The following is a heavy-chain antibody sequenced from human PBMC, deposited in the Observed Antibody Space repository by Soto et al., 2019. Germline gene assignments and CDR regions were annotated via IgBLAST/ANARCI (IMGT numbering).Heavy chain of an antibody. Sequence: EVQLVESGGGLVQPGGSLRLSCAASGFTFSNYWMSWVRQAPGKGLEWVANIKKDGSEKYYVDSVKGRFTISRDNAKNSLYLQMNSLRDEDTAVYYCARDPVQDFDYWGQGTLVTVSS. V-gene: IGHV3-7*01. CDR3: ARDPVQDFDY. J-gene: IGHJ4*02. D-gene: IGHD1-1*01. CDR2: IKKDGSEK. CDR1: GFTFSNYW.